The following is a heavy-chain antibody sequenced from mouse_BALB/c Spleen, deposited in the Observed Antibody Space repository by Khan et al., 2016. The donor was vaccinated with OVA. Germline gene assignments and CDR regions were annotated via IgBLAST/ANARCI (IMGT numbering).Heavy chain of an antibody. D-gene: IGHD2-1*01. CDR3: ARIYYGNSLYFDV. V-gene: IGHV2-9*02. Sequence: QVQLKESGPGLVAPSQSLSITCTVSGFPLTSYGVHWVRQPPGKGLEWLGVIWAGGSTNYNSALMSRLSISKDNSKSQVFLKMNSLQTDDTAMYYYARIYYGNSLYFDVWGAGTTVTVSS. CDR1: GFPLTSYG. J-gene: IGHJ1*01. CDR2: IWAGGST.